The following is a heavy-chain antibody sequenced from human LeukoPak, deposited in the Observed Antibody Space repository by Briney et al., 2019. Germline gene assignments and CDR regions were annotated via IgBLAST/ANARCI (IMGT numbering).Heavy chain of an antibody. CDR1: GFTFSSYA. Sequence: GSLRLSCAASGFTFSSYAMSWVRQPPGKGLEWIGSIYYSGSTYYNPSLKSRVTISVDTSKNQFSLKLSSVTAADTAVYYCARHIGGSYFNWFDPWGQGTLVTVSS. D-gene: IGHD1-26*01. CDR2: IYYSGST. CDR3: ARHIGGSYFNWFDP. J-gene: IGHJ5*02. V-gene: IGHV4-39*01.